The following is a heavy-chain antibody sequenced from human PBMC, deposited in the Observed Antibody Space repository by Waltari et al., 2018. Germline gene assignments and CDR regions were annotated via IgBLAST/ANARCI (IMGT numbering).Heavy chain of an antibody. CDR3: ARDSGSYLFDY. CDR2: INHSGST. CDR1: GGPISSGGYS. V-gene: IGHV4-30-2*01. J-gene: IGHJ4*02. Sequence: QLQLQESGSGLVKPSQTLSLTCAVPGGPISSGGYSWRWIRQPPGKGLEWIGYINHSGSTYYNPSLKSRVTISVDRSKNQFSLKLSSVTAADTAVYYCARDSGSYLFDYWGQGTLVTVSS. D-gene: IGHD1-26*01.